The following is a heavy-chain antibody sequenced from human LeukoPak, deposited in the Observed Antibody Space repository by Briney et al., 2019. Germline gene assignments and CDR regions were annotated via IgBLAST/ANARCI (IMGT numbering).Heavy chain of an antibody. Sequence: PGGSLRLSCAASGFTFSSYSMNWGRQAPGKGLEWVSSISSSSSYIYYADSVKGRFTISRDNAKNSLYLQMNSLRAEDTAVYYCARDPRRGYKNRYHGYWGQGTLVTVSS. V-gene: IGHV3-21*01. CDR3: ARDPRRGYKNRYHGY. CDR1: GFTFSSYS. J-gene: IGHJ4*02. D-gene: IGHD5-18*01. CDR2: ISSSSSYI.